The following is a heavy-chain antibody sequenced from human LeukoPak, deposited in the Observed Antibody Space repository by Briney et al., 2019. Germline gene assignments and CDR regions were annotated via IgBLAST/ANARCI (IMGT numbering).Heavy chain of an antibody. CDR3: ARDQEGFDY. Sequence: VASVKVSCKASGYTFTNNYLHWERQAPGQGLEWMGMIYPRDGSTSYAQNFQGRVTVTRDTSTTTVHMELRGLRSEDTAVYYCARDQEGFDYWGQGTVVTVSS. J-gene: IGHJ4*02. CDR1: GYTFTNNY. V-gene: IGHV1-46*01. CDR2: IYPRDGST.